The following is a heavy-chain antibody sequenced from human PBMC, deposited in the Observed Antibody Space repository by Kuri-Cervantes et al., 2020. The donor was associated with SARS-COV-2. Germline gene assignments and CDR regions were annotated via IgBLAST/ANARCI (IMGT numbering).Heavy chain of an antibody. V-gene: IGHV3-21*01. Sequence: GGSLRLSCAASGFTFSSYSMNWVRQAPGKGLEWVSSISSSSGYIYYADSVKGRFTISRDNAKNSLYLQMNSLRAEDTAVYYCARESFVVVPPSPIYYYYMDVWGKGTTVTVSS. CDR2: ISSSSGYI. J-gene: IGHJ6*03. D-gene: IGHD2-2*01. CDR1: GFTFSSYS. CDR3: ARESFVVVPPSPIYYYYMDV.